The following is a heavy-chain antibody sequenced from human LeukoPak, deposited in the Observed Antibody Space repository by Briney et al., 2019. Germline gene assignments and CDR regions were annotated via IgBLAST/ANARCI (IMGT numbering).Heavy chain of an antibody. CDR1: GGSFSGYY. D-gene: IGHD3-9*01. V-gene: IGHV4-34*01. CDR2: INHSGST. J-gene: IGHJ4*02. CDR3: AREADDILTH. Sequence: PSETLSLTCAVYGGSFSGYYWSWIRQPPGKGLEWIGEINHSGSTNYNPSLKSRVTISVDTSKNQFSLKLSSVTAADTAVYYCAREADDILTHWGQGTLVTVSS.